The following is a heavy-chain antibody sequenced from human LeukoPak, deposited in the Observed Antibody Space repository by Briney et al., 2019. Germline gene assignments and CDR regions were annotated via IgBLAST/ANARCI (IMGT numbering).Heavy chain of an antibody. CDR2: IKSKTDGGTT. CDR1: GFTFSNAW. V-gene: IGHV3-15*01. CDR3: TGDIVVVPAAIRGGSKDPWFFDY. D-gene: IGHD2-2*02. J-gene: IGHJ4*02. Sequence: GGSLRLSCAASGFTFSNAWMSWVRQAPGKGLEWVGRIKSKTDGGTTDYAAPVKGRFTISRDDSKNTLYLQMNSLKTEDTAVYYCTGDIVVVPAAIRGGSKDPWFFDYWGQGTLVTVSS.